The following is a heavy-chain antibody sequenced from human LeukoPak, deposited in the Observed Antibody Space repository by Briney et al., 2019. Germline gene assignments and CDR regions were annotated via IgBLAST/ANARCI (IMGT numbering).Heavy chain of an antibody. V-gene: IGHV4-59*11. CDR3: ARVHDSSGYDAFDI. J-gene: IGHJ3*02. CDR2: IYYSGST. CDR1: GGSISSHY. Sequence: SATLSLTCTVSGGSISSHYWSCIRQPPGKGLEWLRYIYYSGSTNYNPSLKSRVSIPVDTCKDQFFLKLSSVTAADTAVYYCARVHDSSGYDAFDIWGQGTMVTVSS. D-gene: IGHD3-22*01.